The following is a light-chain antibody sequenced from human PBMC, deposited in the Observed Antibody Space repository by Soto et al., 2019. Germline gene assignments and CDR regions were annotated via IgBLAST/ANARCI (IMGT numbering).Light chain of an antibody. J-gene: IGLJ1*01. CDR1: SSDVGGYNY. CDR2: DVS. Sequence: QSALTQPASVSGSPGQSITISCTGTSSDVGGYNYVSWYQQHPGKAPKLMIYDVSNRPSGVSNRFSGSKSGNTAYLTISGLQPEDEADYYCNSYTSSGTGVFGTGTKLTVL. CDR3: NSYTSSGTGV. V-gene: IGLV2-14*01.